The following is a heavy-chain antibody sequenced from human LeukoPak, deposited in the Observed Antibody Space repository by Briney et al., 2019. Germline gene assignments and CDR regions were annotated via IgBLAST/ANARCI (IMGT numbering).Heavy chain of an antibody. Sequence: GGSLRLSWAASGFTFSSNYMSWVRQAPGKGLEWGSAIYIVASTYYTDSAKGRFTISRDNSKNTMYLQMNSLRAEDTAVYYCEREDSSGYYHYFDYWGQGTLVTVSS. CDR3: EREDSSGYYHYFDY. CDR2: IYIVAST. CDR1: GFTFSSNY. J-gene: IGHJ4*02. V-gene: IGHV3-53*01. D-gene: IGHD3-22*01.